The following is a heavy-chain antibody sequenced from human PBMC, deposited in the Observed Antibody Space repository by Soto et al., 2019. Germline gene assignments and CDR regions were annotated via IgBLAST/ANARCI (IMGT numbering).Heavy chain of an antibody. J-gene: IGHJ4*02. CDR3: ARDRGYCSGGSCSDYFDY. V-gene: IGHV1-18*04. CDR2: ISAYNGNT. Sequence: QVQLVQSGAEVKKPGASVKVSCKASGYTFTSYGISWVRQAPGQGLEWMGWISAYNGNTNYAQKLQGRVTMTTDTSTRTAYMELRSLRADDTAVYYCARDRGYCSGGSCSDYFDYWGQGTLVTVSS. CDR1: GYTFTSYG. D-gene: IGHD2-15*01.